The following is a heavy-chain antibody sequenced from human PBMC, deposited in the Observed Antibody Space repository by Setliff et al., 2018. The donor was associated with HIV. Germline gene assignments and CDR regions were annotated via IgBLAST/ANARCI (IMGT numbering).Heavy chain of an antibody. Sequence: SETLSLTCTVSGGSISTFYWSWIRQPPGKGLEWIGYIYYSGRTNYNTSLDSRVTMSVDTSKNQFSLKLSSVAAADTAVYYCARDVGEQLDVWGKGTTVTVSS. J-gene: IGHJ6*04. CDR3: ARDVGEQLDV. CDR2: IYYSGRT. CDR1: GGSISTFY. V-gene: IGHV4-59*01.